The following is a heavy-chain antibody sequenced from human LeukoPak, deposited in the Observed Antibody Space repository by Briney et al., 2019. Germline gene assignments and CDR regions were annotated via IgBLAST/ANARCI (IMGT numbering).Heavy chain of an antibody. CDR1: GFTFSSYA. J-gene: IGHJ6*02. V-gene: IGHV3-23*01. CDR3: ARARPWDSSRSYYFGMDV. CDR2: IPGSGGAT. Sequence: GGSLRLSCEASGFTFSSYAIRWVRQAPGTGLEWVSSIPGSGGATYYADSVRGRFSISRDSSKNTVYLQMNSLRDEDTAIYYCARARPWDSSRSYYFGMDVWGHGTTVTVSS. D-gene: IGHD3-22*01.